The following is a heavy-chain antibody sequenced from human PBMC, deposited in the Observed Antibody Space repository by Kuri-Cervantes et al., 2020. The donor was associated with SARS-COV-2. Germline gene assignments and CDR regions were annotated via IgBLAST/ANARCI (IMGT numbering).Heavy chain of an antibody. CDR2: SNPNSGGT. Sequence: ASVKVSCKASGYTFTGYYMHWGRQAPGQGLEWMGWSNPNSGGTNYAQKFQGWVTMTRDTSISTVYMELSRLRSDDTAVYYCARSTPLRRLVVISQGGAFDIWGQGTMVTVSS. J-gene: IGHJ3*02. D-gene: IGHD3-22*01. CDR1: GYTFTGYY. CDR3: ARSTPLRRLVVISQGGAFDI. V-gene: IGHV1-2*04.